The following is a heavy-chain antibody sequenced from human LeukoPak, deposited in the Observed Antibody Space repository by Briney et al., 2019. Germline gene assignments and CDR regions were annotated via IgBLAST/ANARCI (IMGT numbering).Heavy chain of an antibody. D-gene: IGHD4-17*01. CDR1: GYTFTSYA. J-gene: IGHJ4*02. V-gene: IGHV7-4-1*02. CDR3: ARDSLNGDYGDY. CDR2: INTNPGNP. Sequence: ASVKVSCKASGYTFTSYAMNWVRQAPGQGLEWMGWINTNPGNPTYDQGFTGRFVFTLDNSASTAYLQISSLKAEDTAVYYCARDSLNGDYGDYWGQGTLVTVSS.